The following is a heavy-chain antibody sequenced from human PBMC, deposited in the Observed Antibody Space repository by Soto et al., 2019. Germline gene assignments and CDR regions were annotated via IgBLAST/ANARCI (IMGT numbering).Heavy chain of an antibody. Sequence: QVQLVQSGAEVKKPGSSVKVSCKASGGTFSSYTISWVRQAPGQGLEWLGRIIPILGIANYAQKFQGRVTITADKSTSTGYMELSSLRSEDTAVYYCARGEAYCGGECPRWFDPWGQGTLVTVSS. CDR2: IIPILGIA. D-gene: IGHD2-21*01. CDR3: ARGEAYCGGECPRWFDP. CDR1: GGTFSSYT. V-gene: IGHV1-69*02. J-gene: IGHJ5*02.